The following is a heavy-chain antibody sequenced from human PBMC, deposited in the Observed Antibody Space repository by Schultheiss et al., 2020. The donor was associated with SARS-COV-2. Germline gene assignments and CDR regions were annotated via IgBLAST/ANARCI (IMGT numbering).Heavy chain of an antibody. D-gene: IGHD4-17*01. CDR2: ISYDGSNK. CDR3: ARDYGDYQAFDI. Sequence: GESLKISCAASGFTFSNAWMSWVRQAPGKGLEWVAVISYDGSNKYYADSVKGRFTISRDNSKNSLYLQMNSLRAEDTAVYYCARDYGDYQAFDIWGQGTMVTVSS. J-gene: IGHJ3*02. V-gene: IGHV3-30-3*01. CDR1: GFTFSNAW.